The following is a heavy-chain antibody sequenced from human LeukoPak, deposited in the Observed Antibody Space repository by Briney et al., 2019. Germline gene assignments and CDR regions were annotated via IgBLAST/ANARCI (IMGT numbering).Heavy chain of an antibody. CDR1: GGSISSYY. J-gene: IGHJ5*02. CDR2: IYYSGST. Sequence: SETLSLTCTVSGGSISSYYWSWIRQPPGKGLGWIGYIYYSGSTNYNPSLKSRVTISVDTPKNQFSLKLSSVTAADTAVYYCARDLYCSSTSCYSHWFDPWGQGTLVTVSS. V-gene: IGHV4-59*01. D-gene: IGHD2-2*01. CDR3: ARDLYCSSTSCYSHWFDP.